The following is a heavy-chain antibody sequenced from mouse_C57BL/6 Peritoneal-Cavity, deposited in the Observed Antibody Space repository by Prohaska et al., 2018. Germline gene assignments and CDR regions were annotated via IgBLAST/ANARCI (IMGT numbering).Heavy chain of an antibody. J-gene: IGHJ3*01. Sequence: QVQLQQPGAALVRPGTSVKLSCKASGYTFTSYWMHWVKQRPGQGLEWIGVIDPSDSYTNYNQKFKGKATLTVDTSSSTDYMQLSSLTCEDSAVYYCARPRCAYWGQGTLVTVYA. CDR2: IDPSDSYT. V-gene: IGHV1-59*01. CDR3: ARPRCAY. CDR1: GYTFTSYW.